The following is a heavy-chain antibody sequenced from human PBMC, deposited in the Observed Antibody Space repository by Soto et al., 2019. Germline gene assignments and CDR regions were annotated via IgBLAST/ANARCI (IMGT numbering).Heavy chain of an antibody. CDR1: GFTFSSNA. Sequence: QVQLVESGGGVVQPGRSLRLSCAASGFTFSSNAMHWVRQAPGKGREWVAVISYDGSNKYYADSVKGRFTISRDNSKNTLYLQMNSLRAEDTAVYYCARDLLSHGGYSKFDYWGQGTLVTVSS. CDR2: ISYDGSNK. V-gene: IGHV3-30-3*01. D-gene: IGHD5-12*01. J-gene: IGHJ4*02. CDR3: ARDLLSHGGYSKFDY.